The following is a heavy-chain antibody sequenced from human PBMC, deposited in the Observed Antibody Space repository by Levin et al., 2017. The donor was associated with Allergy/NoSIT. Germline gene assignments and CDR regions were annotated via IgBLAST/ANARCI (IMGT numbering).Heavy chain of an antibody. CDR1: GFTFSSYW. J-gene: IGHJ3*02. CDR2: INSDGSST. CDR3: ARPQTGDYGDYEWGDAFDI. V-gene: IGHV3-74*01. Sequence: GGSLRLSCAASGFTFSSYWMHWVRQAPGKGLVWVSRINSDGSSTSYADSVKGRFTISRDNAKNTLYLQMNSLRAEDTAVYYCARPQTGDYGDYEWGDAFDIWGQGTMVTVSS. D-gene: IGHD4-17*01.